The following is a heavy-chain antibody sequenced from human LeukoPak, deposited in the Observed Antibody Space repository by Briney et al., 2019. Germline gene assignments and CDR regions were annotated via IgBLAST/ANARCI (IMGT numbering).Heavy chain of an antibody. CDR3: ARRRECSGGSCYSVFDY. J-gene: IGHJ4*02. D-gene: IGHD2-15*01. Sequence: GESLKISCKGSGYKFSVYWIGWVRQMPGKGLEWMGIIYPGDSDTRYNPSFQGQVTISADKSLSTAYLRWSSLKASDSAMYYCARRRECSGGSCYSVFDYWGQGTLVTVSS. CDR1: GYKFSVYW. CDR2: IYPGDSDT. V-gene: IGHV5-51*01.